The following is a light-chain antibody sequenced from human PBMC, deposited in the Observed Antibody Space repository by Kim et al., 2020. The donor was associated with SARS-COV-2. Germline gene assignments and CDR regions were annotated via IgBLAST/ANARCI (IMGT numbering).Light chain of an antibody. CDR3: SSYTSSSTWV. CDR1: SSDVGGYNY. Sequence: QSALTQPASVSGSPGQSITISCTGTSSDVGGYNYVSWYQQHPGKAPKLMLYDVSDRPSGVSNRFSGSKSGNTASLTISGLQAEDEADYYCSSYTSSSTWVFGGGTQLTVL. V-gene: IGLV2-14*01. J-gene: IGLJ2*01. CDR2: DVS.